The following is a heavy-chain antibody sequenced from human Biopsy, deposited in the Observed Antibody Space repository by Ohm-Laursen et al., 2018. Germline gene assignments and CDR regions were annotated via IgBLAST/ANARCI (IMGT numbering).Heavy chain of an antibody. V-gene: IGHV3-11*01. CDR3: AAEVGVTVDVGF. Sequence: GSLRLSCAASGFSFSDYHMRWIRQAPGRGLEWVSYISGGGTIYYGDSMKGRVTISRDNAKNSLYLQMHSLRAEDTAVYYCAAEVGVTVDVGFWGQGTLVTVSS. D-gene: IGHD1-26*01. J-gene: IGHJ4*02. CDR1: GFSFSDYH. CDR2: ISGGGTI.